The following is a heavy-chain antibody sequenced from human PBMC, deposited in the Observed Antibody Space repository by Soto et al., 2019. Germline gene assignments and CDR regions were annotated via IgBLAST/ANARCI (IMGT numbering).Heavy chain of an antibody. CDR3: AKVSSAWYAGFFDL. V-gene: IGHV3-11*01. CDR1: GFTFSDYY. CDR2: IITSSSI. D-gene: IGHD2-8*01. J-gene: IGHJ4*02. Sequence: PGGSLRLSCAASGFTFSDYYMSWIRQAPGKGLDWVSYIITSSSIYYADSVKGRFTISRDNSMNTLYLQMNTLRAEDTAVYYCAKVSSAWYAGFFDLWGQGTLVTVSS.